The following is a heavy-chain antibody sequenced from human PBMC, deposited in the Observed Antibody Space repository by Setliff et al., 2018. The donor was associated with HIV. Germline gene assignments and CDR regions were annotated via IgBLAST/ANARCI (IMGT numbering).Heavy chain of an antibody. Sequence: GGSLRLSCAASGFTFDDYAMHLGRQAPGKGLEWVSGINWNSGTIAYADFVKGRFTISRDNTKNFVFLEMTNLRPEDTALYFCAKDYGDGHNWGAFDISGQGTMVTVSS. V-gene: IGHV3-9*01. CDR1: GFTFDDYA. CDR3: AKDYGDGHNWGAFDI. D-gene: IGHD1-1*01. J-gene: IGHJ3*02. CDR2: INWNSGTI.